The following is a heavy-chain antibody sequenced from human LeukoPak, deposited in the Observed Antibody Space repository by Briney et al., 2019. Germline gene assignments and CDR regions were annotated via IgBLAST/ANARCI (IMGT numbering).Heavy chain of an antibody. CDR2: ISYDGSNE. V-gene: IGHV3-30*04. J-gene: IGHJ4*02. Sequence: PGGSLRLSCAASGFTFSSYVMHWVRQAPGKGLEWVSIISYDGSNEYYADSVKGRFTISRDNSKNTLHLQMNSLRAADTAVYYCARGVRIAVAGYIDYWGQGTLVTVSS. CDR1: GFTFSSYV. CDR3: ARGVRIAVAGYIDY. D-gene: IGHD6-19*01.